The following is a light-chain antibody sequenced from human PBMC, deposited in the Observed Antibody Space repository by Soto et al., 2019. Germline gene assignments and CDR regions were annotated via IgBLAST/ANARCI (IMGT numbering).Light chain of an antibody. CDR1: SSDVGAYNY. CDR2: EVN. Sequence: QSALTQPPSASGSPGQSVTISCTGTSSDVGAYNYVSWHQQHPGKAPKLMIFEVNKRPSGVPDRFSGSKSGNTASLTVSGLQAEDEADYYCSSYAGSNNVVFGGGTKLTVL. J-gene: IGLJ2*01. CDR3: SSYAGSNNVV. V-gene: IGLV2-8*01.